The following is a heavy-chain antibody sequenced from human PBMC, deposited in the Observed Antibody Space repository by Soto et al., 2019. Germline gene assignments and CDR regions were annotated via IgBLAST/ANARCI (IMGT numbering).Heavy chain of an antibody. Sequence: QVQLVESGGGVVQPGRSLRLSCAASGFTFTTFAMHWVRQAPGKGLEWVALISNDGITKYYAESVKGRFTISRDISKNALYLEMDSLRTEDTAVYYAYSSGWWGQGTRVTVSS. CDR1: GFTFTTFA. J-gene: IGHJ4*02. D-gene: IGHD6-19*01. CDR2: ISNDGITK. V-gene: IGHV3-30*03. CDR3: YSSGW.